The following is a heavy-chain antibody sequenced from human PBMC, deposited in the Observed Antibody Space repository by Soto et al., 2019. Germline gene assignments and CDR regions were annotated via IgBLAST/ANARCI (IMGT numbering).Heavy chain of an antibody. CDR3: ARANWYSEY. CDR2: IYYTGST. Sequence: QVHLQESGPGLVKPSETLSLTCTVSGGSINNHYWSWIRQPPGKGLEWMGYIYYTGSTNYNPSLTSRVTMSVDPSKNQCSLNLTSLTAADTAIYYCARANWYSEYWGQGTLVTVSS. CDR1: GGSINNHY. J-gene: IGHJ4*02. V-gene: IGHV4-59*11. D-gene: IGHD7-27*01.